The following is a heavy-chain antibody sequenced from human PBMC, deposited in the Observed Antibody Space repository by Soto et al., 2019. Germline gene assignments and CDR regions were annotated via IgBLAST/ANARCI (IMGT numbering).Heavy chain of an antibody. V-gene: IGHV1-69*06. CDR2: IIPIFGTA. CDR1: GGTFSSYA. Sequence: SVKVSCKASGGTFSSYAIRWVRQAPGQGLEWMGGIIPIFGTANYAQKFQGRVTITADKSTSTAYMALSSLRSEDTAVYYCASRHKQLVARGCYYYGMDVWGQGTTVTVSS. J-gene: IGHJ6*02. D-gene: IGHD6-13*01. CDR3: ASRHKQLVARGCYYYGMDV.